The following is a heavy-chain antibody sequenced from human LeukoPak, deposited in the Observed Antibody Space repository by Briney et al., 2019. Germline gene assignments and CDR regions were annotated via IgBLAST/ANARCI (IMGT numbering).Heavy chain of an antibody. D-gene: IGHD3-16*01. CDR2: ISGSGGST. J-gene: IGHJ4*02. CDR1: GFTFSSSA. CDR3: AGGRRRGFDF. Sequence: PGGSLRLSCAASGFTFSSSAMSWVRQVPGKGLEWVSGISGSGGSTYYADSVKGRFTISRDNSKNTLYLQMNSLRAEDTAVYYCAGGRRRGFDFWGQGALVTVSS. V-gene: IGHV3-23*01.